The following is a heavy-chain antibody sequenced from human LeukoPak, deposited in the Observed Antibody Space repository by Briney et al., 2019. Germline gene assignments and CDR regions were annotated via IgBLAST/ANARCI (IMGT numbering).Heavy chain of an antibody. J-gene: IGHJ4*02. CDR2: IYYTGST. CDR1: GGSISSYY. CDR3: ACSAGYSYGTTVDY. V-gene: IGHV4-59*01. D-gene: IGHD5-18*01. Sequence: SETLSLTCTVSGGSISSYYWSWIRQPPGKGPEWIAYIYYTGSTNYNPSLKSRVTISVDTSKNQFSLKLSSVTAADTAVYYCACSAGYSYGTTVDYWGQGTLVTVSS.